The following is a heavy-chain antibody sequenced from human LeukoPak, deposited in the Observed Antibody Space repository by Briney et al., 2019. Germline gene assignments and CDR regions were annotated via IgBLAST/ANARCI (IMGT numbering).Heavy chain of an antibody. CDR1: GFIFSNYW. Sequence: GGSLRLSCATSGFIFSNYWMSWVRQAPGKGLEWVANIKQDGSETYYVDSVKGRFTISRDDAKNSLYLQMNSLRAEDTAVYYCARESGGATTFDYWGQGTLVTVSS. CDR3: ARESGGATTFDY. D-gene: IGHD1-26*01. J-gene: IGHJ4*02. V-gene: IGHV3-7*01. CDR2: IKQDGSET.